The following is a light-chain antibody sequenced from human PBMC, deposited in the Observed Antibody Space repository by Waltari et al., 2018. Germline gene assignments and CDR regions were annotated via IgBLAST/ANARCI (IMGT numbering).Light chain of an antibody. V-gene: IGLV3-10*01. CDR2: EDS. Sequence: SYELTPPPSVSVSPGQTARIPCSGAALRKKYHYWYQQKSGPATVLVIYEDSKRPAGIPERFSGSSSGTMATLTISGAQVEDEADYYCYSTDSSGNHRVFGGGTKLTVL. CDR1: ALRKKY. CDR3: YSTDSSGNHRV. J-gene: IGLJ3*02.